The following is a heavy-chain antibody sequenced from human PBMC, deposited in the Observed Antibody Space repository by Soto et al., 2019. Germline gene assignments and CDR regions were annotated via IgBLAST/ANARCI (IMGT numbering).Heavy chain of an antibody. D-gene: IGHD3-22*01. CDR1: GFTFITYG. J-gene: IGHJ4*02. Sequence: PWGSLRPSSAASGFTFITYGMHLFRHSPVKGLEWVAFIQYHGINKDYADSVKGRFTISRDNSRNTLYLQMNSLRAEDTAVYYCARGLDYDSSGYYLDFWGQGALVTVSS. V-gene: IGHV3-30*02. CDR3: ARGLDYDSSGYYLDF. CDR2: IQYHGINK.